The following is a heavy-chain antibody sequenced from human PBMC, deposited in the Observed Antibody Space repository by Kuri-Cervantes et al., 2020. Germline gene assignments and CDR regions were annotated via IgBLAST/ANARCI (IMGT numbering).Heavy chain of an antibody. V-gene: IGHV4-39*01. J-gene: IGHJ6*02. Sequence: GSLRLSCAASGFTFSSYWMSWIRQPPGKGLEWIGSIYYSGSTYYNPSLESRVTISVDTSKNQFSLKLNSVTAAGTAVYYCARHYSQLVPHYYYGMDVWGQGTTVTVSS. D-gene: IGHD6-6*01. CDR1: GFTFSSYW. CDR2: IYYSGST. CDR3: ARHYSQLVPHYYYGMDV.